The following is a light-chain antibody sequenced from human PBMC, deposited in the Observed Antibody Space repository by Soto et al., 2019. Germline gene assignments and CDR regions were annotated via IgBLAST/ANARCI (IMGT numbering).Light chain of an antibody. CDR1: QSVSSSS. CDR2: GAS. CDR3: QHYGASPKYT. Sequence: EIVLTQSPGTLSLSPGQRATLSCRASQSVSSSSLAWYQQRPGQAPRLLIYGASRRATGIPDRFSGSGSGTDFTLTISRLEPEDFAVYYCQHYGASPKYTFGQGTK. V-gene: IGKV3-20*01. J-gene: IGKJ2*01.